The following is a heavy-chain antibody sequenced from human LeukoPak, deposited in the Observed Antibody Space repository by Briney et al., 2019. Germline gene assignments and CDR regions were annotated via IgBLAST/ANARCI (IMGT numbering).Heavy chain of an antibody. J-gene: IGHJ6*03. CDR3: ARRSSGYYDELYYYYMDV. CDR2: IVPIFGSA. CDR1: GGTFSSYT. V-gene: IGHV1-69*13. Sequence: ASVKVSCKASGGTFSSYTISWVRQAPGQGLEWMGGIVPIFGSANYAQKFQGRVTITADESTSTAYMELSSLRSEDTAVYYCARRSSGYYDELYYYYMDVWGKGTTVTISS. D-gene: IGHD3-22*01.